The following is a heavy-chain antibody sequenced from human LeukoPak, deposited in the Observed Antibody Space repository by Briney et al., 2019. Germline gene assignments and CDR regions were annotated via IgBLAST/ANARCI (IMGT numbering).Heavy chain of an antibody. CDR2: ISGSTGST. CDR1: GFTFSDYY. V-gene: IGHV3-23*01. J-gene: IGHJ6*02. CDR3: ARGFVEWVDV. D-gene: IGHD1-26*01. Sequence: GGSLRLSCAASGFTFSDYYMSWIRQAPGKGLEWVSGISGSTGSTYYADSVKGRLTIARDNSKNTLYLQMNSLRVEDTAVYYCARGFVEWVDVWGQGTTVTVSS.